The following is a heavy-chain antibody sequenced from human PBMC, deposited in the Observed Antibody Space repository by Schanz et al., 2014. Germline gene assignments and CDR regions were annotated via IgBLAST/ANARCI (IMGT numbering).Heavy chain of an antibody. D-gene: IGHD3-22*01. CDR3: AKDPSHGDYDYYFDY. V-gene: IGHV3-23*04. CDR2: ISASGGST. J-gene: IGHJ4*02. Sequence: EVQLVESGGGLIQPGGSLRLSCAASRFTFSSYAMSWVRQAPGKGLEWVSTISASGGSTYYADSVKGRFTISRDNSKNTLYLQMNSLRAEDTAVYYCAKDPSHGDYDYYFDYWGQGTLVTVSS. CDR1: RFTFSSYA.